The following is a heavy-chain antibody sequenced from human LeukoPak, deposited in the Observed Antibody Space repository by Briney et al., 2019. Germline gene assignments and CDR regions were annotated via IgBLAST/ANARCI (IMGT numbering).Heavy chain of an antibody. CDR3: TRDVRSWYFDL. CDR1: KFTFRNYG. CDR2: IYYDGSYK. J-gene: IGHJ2*01. Sequence: GGSLRLSCAASKFTFRNYGMHWVRQAPGEGLEWVAVIYYDGSYKYYADSVKGRFTISRDNSKNTLYLQMDSLRAEDTAVYFCTRDVRSWYFDLWGRGTPVTVSS. V-gene: IGHV3-33*01.